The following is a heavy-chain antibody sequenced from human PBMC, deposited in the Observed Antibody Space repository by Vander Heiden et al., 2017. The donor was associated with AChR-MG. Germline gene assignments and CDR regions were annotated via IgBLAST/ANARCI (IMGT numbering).Heavy chain of an antibody. J-gene: IGHJ4*02. Sequence: EVQLVESGGGLVKPGGSLRLACPAPGSTCSNAGMSRVRGVRGKGLEWVGRIKSKTDGGTTDYAAPVKGRFTISRDDSKNTLYLQMNSLKTEDTAVYYCTTRIYYYDTVDYWGQGTLVTVSS. D-gene: IGHD3-22*01. V-gene: IGHV3-15*01. CDR1: GSTCSNAG. CDR3: TTRIYYYDTVDY. CDR2: IKSKTDGGTT.